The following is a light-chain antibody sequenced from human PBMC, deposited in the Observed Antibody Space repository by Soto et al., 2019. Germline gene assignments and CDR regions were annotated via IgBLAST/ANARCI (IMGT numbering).Light chain of an antibody. V-gene: IGLV2-14*01. CDR3: SSYTSSSTYV. Sequence: QSALTQPASVPGSPGQSITISCTGTSSDVGGYNYVSWYQQHPGKAPKLMIYDVSNRPSGVSNRFSVSKSGNTASLTISGLQAEDEADYYCSSYTSSSTYVFGTGTKVTVL. J-gene: IGLJ1*01. CDR2: DVS. CDR1: SSDVGGYNY.